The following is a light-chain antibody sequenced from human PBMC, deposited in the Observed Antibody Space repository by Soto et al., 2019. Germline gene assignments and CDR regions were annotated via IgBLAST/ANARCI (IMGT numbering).Light chain of an antibody. CDR1: QSVSSNH. Sequence: EIVLTQSPGTLSLSPGEIATLSFSASQSVSSNHLAWYQQKPGQAPRLLIYGASTRASGIPDRFSGSGSGTDFTLTISRLEPEDLAVYYCQRYGSSPLTFGGGTKVDIK. V-gene: IGKV3-20*01. J-gene: IGKJ4*01. CDR3: QRYGSSPLT. CDR2: GAS.